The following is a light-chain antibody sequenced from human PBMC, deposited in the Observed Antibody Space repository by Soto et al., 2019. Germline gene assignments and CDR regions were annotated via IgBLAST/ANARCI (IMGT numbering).Light chain of an antibody. J-gene: IGKJ4*01. CDR2: AAS. Sequence: DIQITQSPSSLSASVGDRVTITCRASQGISNYLAWYQQQPGKVPKLLIYAASALQSGVPSRFSGSGSGTDFKLTISSLQPEDVATYYCQKYNSAPLTFGGGTKVEIK. V-gene: IGKV1-27*01. CDR3: QKYNSAPLT. CDR1: QGISNY.